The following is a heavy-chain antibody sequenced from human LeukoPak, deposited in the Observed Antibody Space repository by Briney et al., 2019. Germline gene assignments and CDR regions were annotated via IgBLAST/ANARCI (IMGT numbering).Heavy chain of an antibody. J-gene: IGHJ6*03. Sequence: PGGSLRLSCAASEFTFSSYAMSWVRQAPGKGLEWVSFISTSSSYIHNADSVKGRFTISRDNAENSLYLQMNSLRAEDTAVYYCARAAIAAARIYYYMDVWGKGTTVTVSS. CDR2: ISTSSSYI. CDR3: ARAAIAAARIYYYMDV. D-gene: IGHD6-13*01. V-gene: IGHV3-21*01. CDR1: EFTFSSYA.